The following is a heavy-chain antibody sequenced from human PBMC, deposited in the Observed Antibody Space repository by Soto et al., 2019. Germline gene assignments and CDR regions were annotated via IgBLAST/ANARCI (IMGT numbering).Heavy chain of an antibody. J-gene: IGHJ3*02. CDR3: ARAGLDI. V-gene: IGHV3-74*01. CDR2: ISTDGSST. CDR1: GFTFSSYW. Sequence: EVQLVESGGGLVQPGGSLRLSCAASGFTFSSYWMHWVRQAPGKGLAWVSRISTDGSSTTYADSAKGRFTISRDNAKNTLYLQMNILRAEDTAVYYCARAGLDIWGQGTMVTVSS.